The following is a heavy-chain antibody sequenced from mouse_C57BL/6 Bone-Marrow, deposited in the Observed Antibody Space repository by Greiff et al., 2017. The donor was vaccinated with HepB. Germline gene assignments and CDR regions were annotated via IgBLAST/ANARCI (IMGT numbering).Heavy chain of an antibody. CDR3: ARRNTSWYFDV. Sequence: QVHVKQPGAELVRPGSSVKLSCKASGYTFTSYWMHWVKQRPIQGLEWIGNIDPSDSETHYNQKFKDKATLTVDKSSSTAYMQLSSLTSEDSAVYYCARRNTSWYFDVWGTGTTVTVSS. D-gene: IGHD1-1*01. V-gene: IGHV1-52*01. CDR1: GYTFTSYW. J-gene: IGHJ1*03. CDR2: IDPSDSET.